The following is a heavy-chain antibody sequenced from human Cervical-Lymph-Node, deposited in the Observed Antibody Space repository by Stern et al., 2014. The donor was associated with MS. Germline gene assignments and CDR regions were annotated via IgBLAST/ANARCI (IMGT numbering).Heavy chain of an antibody. CDR1: GGTFSSDV. V-gene: IGHV1-69*01. J-gene: IGHJ4*02. CDR2: IIPTFGTT. D-gene: IGHD3-16*01. CDR3: ATTFR. Sequence: QLVQSGAEVKKPGSSVKVSCKASGGTFSSDVISWVRQAPGQGLDWMGGIIPTFGTTNYAQKFQGRVKITADESMSTAYMELSSLRSEDTALYYCATTFRRGQGTLITVSS.